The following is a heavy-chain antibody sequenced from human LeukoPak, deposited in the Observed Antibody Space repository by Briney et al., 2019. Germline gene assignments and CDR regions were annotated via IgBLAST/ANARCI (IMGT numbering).Heavy chain of an antibody. CDR2: ISYSGST. V-gene: IGHV4-39*07. Sequence: SETLSLTCTVSGDSITSSSSYYWGWIRQPPGKGLEWIGTISYSGSTYYNPSLKSRVTISVDTSKNQFSLKLSSVTAADTAVYYCARASSSSWLDYYYYMDVWGKGTTVTVSS. J-gene: IGHJ6*03. D-gene: IGHD6-13*01. CDR3: ARASSSSWLDYYYYMDV. CDR1: GDSITSSSSYY.